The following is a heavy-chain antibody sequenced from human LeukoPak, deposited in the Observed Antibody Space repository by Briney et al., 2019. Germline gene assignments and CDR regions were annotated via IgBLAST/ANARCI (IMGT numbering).Heavy chain of an antibody. Sequence: GGSLRLSCAASGFTFSNYAMHWVRQAPGKGLEWVAFVSHDGRTQYYVDSVKGRFTISRDNSKNTLYLQMNSLRAEDTAVYYCAKLAYYDSTPVDYWGQGTLVTVSS. V-gene: IGHV3-30*18. CDR3: AKLAYYDSTPVDY. CDR2: VSHDGRTQ. D-gene: IGHD3-22*01. J-gene: IGHJ4*02. CDR1: GFTFSNYA.